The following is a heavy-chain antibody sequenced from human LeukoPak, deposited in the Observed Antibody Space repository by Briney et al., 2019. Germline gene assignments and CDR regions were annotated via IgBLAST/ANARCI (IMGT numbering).Heavy chain of an antibody. CDR3: ARLGSSWSFDY. CDR1: GFTFSSYG. V-gene: IGHV3-33*01. D-gene: IGHD6-13*01. J-gene: IGHJ4*02. CDR2: IWYDGSNK. Sequence: GGSLRLSCAASGFTFSSYGMNWVRQAPGKGLEWVTVIWYDGSNKYYGDSVKGRFTISRDNSKNTVSLQMNSLRVEDTAVYYCARLGSSWSFDYWGQGTLVTVSS.